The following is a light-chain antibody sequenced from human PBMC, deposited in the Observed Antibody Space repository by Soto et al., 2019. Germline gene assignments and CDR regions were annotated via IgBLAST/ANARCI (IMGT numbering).Light chain of an antibody. CDR3: CSYAGNSEVL. J-gene: IGLJ3*02. CDR1: NSDIGAYNY. CDR2: EVN. Sequence: QSALTQPPSASGSPGQSVTISCTGTNSDIGAYNYVSWYKHPPGEAPKLIIYEVNKRPSGVPDRFSAAKSGNTASLTVSGLQADDEADYYCCSYAGNSEVLFGGGTQLTVL. V-gene: IGLV2-8*01.